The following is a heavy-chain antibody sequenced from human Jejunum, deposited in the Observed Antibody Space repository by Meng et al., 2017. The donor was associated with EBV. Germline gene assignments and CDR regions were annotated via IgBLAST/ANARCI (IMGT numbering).Heavy chain of an antibody. Sequence: VRLVTAGGEVNKPVAPVKVSCNASVSTFSMYFVHGVRQAPAQGREWVGRISPNRGDTSPAQKFQSRVTMTRDTAISTVYMELSSLRADDSVLYCCADERAGPAVGGQGTLVTVSS. D-gene: IGHD1-14*01. CDR3: ADERAGPAV. J-gene: IGHJ4*02. CDR1: VSTFSMYF. V-gene: IGHV1-2*05. CDR2: ISPNRGDT.